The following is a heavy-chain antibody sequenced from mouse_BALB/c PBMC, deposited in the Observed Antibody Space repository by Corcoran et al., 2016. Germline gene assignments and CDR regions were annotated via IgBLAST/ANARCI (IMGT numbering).Heavy chain of an antibody. J-gene: IGHJ3*01. CDR3: ARGDRYDARFAY. V-gene: IGHV14-3*02. D-gene: IGHD2-14*01. Sequence: EVQLQQSGAELVKPGASVKLSCTASGFNIKDTYMHWVKQRPEQGLEWIGRIDPANGNTKYDPKFQGKATITADTSSNTAYLQLSSLTSEDTAVYYCARGDRYDARFAYWGQGTLVTVSA. CDR1: GFNIKDTY. CDR2: IDPANGNT.